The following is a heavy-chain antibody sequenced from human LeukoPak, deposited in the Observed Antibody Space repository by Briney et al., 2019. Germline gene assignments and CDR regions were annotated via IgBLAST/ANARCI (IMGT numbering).Heavy chain of an antibody. Sequence: SETLSLTCAVYGGSFSYYYWSWIRQPPGKGLEWIGEINQSGSTNYNPSLKSRVTISLDTSKNQFSLKLSSVTAADTAVYYCARVLSDSSGLEDYWGQGTLVTVSS. CDR3: ARVLSDSSGLEDY. CDR1: GGSFSYYY. J-gene: IGHJ4*02. CDR2: INQSGST. V-gene: IGHV4-34*01. D-gene: IGHD3-22*01.